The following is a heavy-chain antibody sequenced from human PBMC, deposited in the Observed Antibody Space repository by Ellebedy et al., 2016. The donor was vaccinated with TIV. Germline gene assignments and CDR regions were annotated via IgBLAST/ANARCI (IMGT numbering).Heavy chain of an antibody. V-gene: IGHV3-48*04. Sequence: PGGSLRLSCAASGFTFSTYSMNWVRQAPGKGLEWVSYVSGSGKTTYYTDSVKGRFTISRDNAKNSLYLQMNSLRAEDTAVYYCARDKDFWSGYFCDYWGQGTLVTVSS. D-gene: IGHD3-3*01. CDR2: VSGSGKTT. J-gene: IGHJ4*02. CDR3: ARDKDFWSGYFCDY. CDR1: GFTFSTYS.